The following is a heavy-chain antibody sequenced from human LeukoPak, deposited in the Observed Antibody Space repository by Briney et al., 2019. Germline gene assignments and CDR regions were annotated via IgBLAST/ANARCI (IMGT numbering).Heavy chain of an antibody. J-gene: IGHJ4*02. CDR3: GRQYSYGSQYYFDY. V-gene: IGHV4-30-2*01. CDR2: IYHSGST. D-gene: IGHD5-18*01. Sequence: SQTLSLTCAVSGGSISSGCYSWSWIRQPPGKGLEWIGYIYHSGSTYYNASLKSRVTISVDRSQKQFSLKLSSVAAADTAVYYWGRQYSYGSQYYFDYWGQGTLVTVSS. CDR1: GGSISSGCYS.